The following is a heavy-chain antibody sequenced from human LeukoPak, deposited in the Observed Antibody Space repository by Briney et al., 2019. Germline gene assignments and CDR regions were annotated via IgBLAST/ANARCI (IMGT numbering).Heavy chain of an antibody. Sequence: GGSLRLSCAASGFTVSSKHMTWVRQAPGKGLEWVLVVYSGGTTYYADSVKGRFTISKDNSNNTLYLQMNSLRAEDTAVYYCTSRVVVPAAISDYWGQGTLVTVSS. J-gene: IGHJ4*02. D-gene: IGHD2-2*01. CDR1: GFTVSSKH. CDR2: VYSGGTT. V-gene: IGHV3-53*01. CDR3: TSRVVVPAAISDY.